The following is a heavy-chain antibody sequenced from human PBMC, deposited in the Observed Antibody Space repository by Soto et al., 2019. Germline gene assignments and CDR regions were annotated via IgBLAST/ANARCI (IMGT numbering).Heavy chain of an antibody. Sequence: GGSLRLSCAASGFTFSSYSMNWVRQAPGKGLEWVSSISSGSSYIYYADSVKGRFTISRDNAKNSLYLQMNSLRAEDTAVYYCAKDLGAAAGKKGSYFDYWGQGTLVTVSS. CDR2: ISSGSSYI. J-gene: IGHJ4*02. D-gene: IGHD6-13*01. CDR1: GFTFSSYS. CDR3: AKDLGAAAGKKGSYFDY. V-gene: IGHV3-21*01.